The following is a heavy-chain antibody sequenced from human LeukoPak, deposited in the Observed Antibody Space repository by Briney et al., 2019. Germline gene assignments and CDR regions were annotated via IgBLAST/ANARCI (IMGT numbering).Heavy chain of an antibody. CDR2: ISAYNGNT. CDR1: GYTFTSYG. D-gene: IGHD4-17*01. V-gene: IGHV1-18*01. J-gene: IGHJ3*02. CDR3: ARDPNRADDYGDFDAFDI. Sequence: ASVKVSCKASGYTFTSYGISWVRQAPGQGLEWMGWISAYNGNTNYAQKLQGRVTMTTDTSTSTAYMELRSLRSDDTAVYYCARDPNRADDYGDFDAFDIWSQGTMVTVSS.